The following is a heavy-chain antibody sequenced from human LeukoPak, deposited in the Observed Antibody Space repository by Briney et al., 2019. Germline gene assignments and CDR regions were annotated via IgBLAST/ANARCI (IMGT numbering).Heavy chain of an antibody. CDR3: VRASGYLHDFDF. CDR2: ISKDGGTT. V-gene: IGHV3-74*03. Sequence: GGSLRLSCEASGFSFSKYRMHWVRQAPGKGLVWVAFISKDGGTTTYVDSVRDRFTISRDNSKNILFLQMNSLKSEDTAMYYCVRASGYLHDFDFWGQGTLVTVSS. CDR1: GFSFSKYR. J-gene: IGHJ4*02. D-gene: IGHD3-3*01.